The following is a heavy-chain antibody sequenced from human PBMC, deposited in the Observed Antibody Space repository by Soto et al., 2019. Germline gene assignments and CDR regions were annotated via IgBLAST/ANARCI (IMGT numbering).Heavy chain of an antibody. Sequence: QVQLVESGRGVVQPGRSLRLSCAASEFTFSTYGMHWVRQAPGKGLEWVAVIWGDGSNKYYADSVKGRFTIARDNSKNTLYPQMNSLRAEDTAVYFCARKRYEAYYYGMDVWGQGTTVTVSS. CDR1: EFTFSTYG. V-gene: IGHV3-33*01. D-gene: IGHD1-1*01. CDR2: IWGDGSNK. J-gene: IGHJ6*02. CDR3: ARKRYEAYYYGMDV.